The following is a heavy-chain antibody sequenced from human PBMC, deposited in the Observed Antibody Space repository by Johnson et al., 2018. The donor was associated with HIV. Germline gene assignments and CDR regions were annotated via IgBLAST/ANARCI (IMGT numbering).Heavy chain of an antibody. Sequence: QVLLVESGGGVVQPGRSLRLSCAASGFTFSSYTIHWVRQAPGKGLEWVAVISYDVSNKYYADSVKGRFTISRDNSKNTLYLQMNSLRAEDPAIYYCARDRVWSSSWPDAFDLWGQGTMVSVSS. D-gene: IGHD6-13*01. CDR1: GFTFSSYT. CDR2: ISYDVSNK. CDR3: ARDRVWSSSWPDAFDL. J-gene: IGHJ3*01. V-gene: IGHV3-30-3*01.